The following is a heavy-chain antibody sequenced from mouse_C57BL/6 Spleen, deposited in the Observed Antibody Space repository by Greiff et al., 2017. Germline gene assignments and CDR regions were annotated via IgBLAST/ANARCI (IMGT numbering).Heavy chain of an antibody. CDR3: ARRLPLGSMDY. CDR1: GYAFSSYW. D-gene: IGHD3-3*01. Sequence: VQLQQSGAELVKPGASVKISCKASGYAFSSYWMNWVKQRPGKGLEWIGQIYPGDGDTNYNGKFKGKATLTADKSSSTAYMQLSSLTSEASAVYFCARRLPLGSMDYWGQGTSVTVSS. CDR2: IYPGDGDT. V-gene: IGHV1-80*01. J-gene: IGHJ4*01.